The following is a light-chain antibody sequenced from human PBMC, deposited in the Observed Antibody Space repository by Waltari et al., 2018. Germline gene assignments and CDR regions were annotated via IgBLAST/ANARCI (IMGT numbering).Light chain of an antibody. V-gene: IGLV3-10*01. CDR3: YSTDSSGDFRI. CDR2: EDR. CDR1: ALPKKY. Sequence: SYELTQPPSVSVSPGQTARITCSGNALPKKYAYWYQQKSGQAPVLVIYEDRKRPSVIPERFSGSSSGPMATVTISGAQLEDEADYYCYSTDSSGDFRIFGGGTKLTVL. J-gene: IGLJ2*01.